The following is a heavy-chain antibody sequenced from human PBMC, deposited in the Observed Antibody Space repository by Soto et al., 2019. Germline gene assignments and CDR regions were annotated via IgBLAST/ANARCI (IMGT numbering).Heavy chain of an antibody. CDR2: IWYDGSNK. J-gene: IGHJ4*02. V-gene: IGHV3-33*01. CDR3: ARGPSYYDFWSSYSKNRSPIDY. Sequence: QVQLVESGGGVVQPGRSLRLSCAASGFTFSSYGMHWVRQAPGKGLEWVAVIWYDGSNKYYADSVKGRFTISRDNSKNTLYLQMNSLRAEDTAVYYCARGPSYYDFWSSYSKNRSPIDYWGQGTQVTVSS. D-gene: IGHD3-3*01. CDR1: GFTFSSYG.